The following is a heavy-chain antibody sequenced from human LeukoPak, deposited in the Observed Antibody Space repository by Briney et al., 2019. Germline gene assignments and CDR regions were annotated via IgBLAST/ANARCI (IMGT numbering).Heavy chain of an antibody. CDR1: GFTVSSNS. CDR2: LYSGGGT. V-gene: IGHV3-53*01. J-gene: IGHJ4*02. CDR3: AREYCSGGSCYRRQYYFDY. Sequence: GGSLRLSCAVSGFTVSSNSMSWVRLAPGKGLEWVSILYSGGGTDYADSVKGRFTISRDNSKNTLYLGMNSLRVEDTAVYYCAREYCSGGSCYRRQYYFDYWGQGTLVTVSS. D-gene: IGHD2-15*01.